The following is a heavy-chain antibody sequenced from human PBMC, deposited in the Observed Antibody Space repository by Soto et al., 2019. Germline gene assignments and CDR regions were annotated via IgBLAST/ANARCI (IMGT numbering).Heavy chain of an antibody. CDR2: IYYSGST. CDR1: GGSMNYYY. CDR3: AREVPVPYYDIDYYHMDV. D-gene: IGHD3-9*01. Sequence: SETLSLTCTVPGGSMNYYYWSWIRQSPGKGLEWIGYIYYSGSTNYNPSLKSRVTISVDTSKNQFSLKLSSVTAADTAVYYCAREVPVPYYDIDYYHMDVWGKGTTVTVSS. V-gene: IGHV4-59*01. J-gene: IGHJ6*03.